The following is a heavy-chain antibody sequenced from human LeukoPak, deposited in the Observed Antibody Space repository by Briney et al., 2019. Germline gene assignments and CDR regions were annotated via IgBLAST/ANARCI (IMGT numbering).Heavy chain of an antibody. V-gene: IGHV4-59*01. CDR3: ARDHGSGDFYDY. J-gene: IGHJ4*02. Sequence: SETLSLTCTVSGGSISTYYWTWIRQPPGKGLEWIGYIYNSGKTNYNPSLKSRVTISADTSKSQFSLKLGSVTAADTAVYYCARDHGSGDFYDYWDQGTLVTVSS. CDR2: IYNSGKT. D-gene: IGHD3-22*01. CDR1: GGSISTYY.